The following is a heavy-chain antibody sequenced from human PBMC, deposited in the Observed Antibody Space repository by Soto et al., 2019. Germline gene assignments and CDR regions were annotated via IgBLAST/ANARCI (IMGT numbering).Heavy chain of an antibody. CDR1: SGSISSYY. J-gene: IGHJ3*02. V-gene: IGHV4-59*01. CDR2: IYYSGST. Sequence: PSETLSLTCTSSSGSISSYYCSWFRQPPGKGLEWIGYIYYSGSTNYNPSLKSRVTISVDTSKNQFSLKLSSVTAADTAVYYCARRYGKNAFDIWGQGTMVTVSS. D-gene: IGHD5-18*01. CDR3: ARRYGKNAFDI.